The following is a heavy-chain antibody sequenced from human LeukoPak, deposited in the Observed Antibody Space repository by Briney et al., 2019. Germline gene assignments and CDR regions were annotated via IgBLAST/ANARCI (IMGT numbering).Heavy chain of an antibody. J-gene: IGHJ4*02. CDR2: MNPNSGNT. Sequence: ASVKVSCKASGYTFTSYDINWVRQATGQGLEWMGWMNPNSGNTGYAQKFQGRVTMTRNTSISTAYMKLSSLRSEDAAVYYCARGALAYCGGDCQGQDYWGQGTLVTVSS. V-gene: IGHV1-8*01. D-gene: IGHD2-21*02. CDR1: GYTFTSYD. CDR3: ARGALAYCGGDCQGQDY.